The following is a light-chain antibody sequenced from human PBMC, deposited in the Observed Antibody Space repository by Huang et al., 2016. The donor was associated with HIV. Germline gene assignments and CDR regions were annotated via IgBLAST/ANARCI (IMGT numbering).Light chain of an antibody. Sequence: DIQMTQSPSSVSASVGDRVTITCRASQNIRGYLNWYQVKPGKAPKLVGYTASSLHSGLPSRFSGSGSGTDFTLTISSLQPEDFATYYCQQSYSTPLFGPGTKVEIK. J-gene: IGKJ3*01. CDR2: TAS. CDR1: QNIRGY. CDR3: QQSYSTPL. V-gene: IGKV1-39*01.